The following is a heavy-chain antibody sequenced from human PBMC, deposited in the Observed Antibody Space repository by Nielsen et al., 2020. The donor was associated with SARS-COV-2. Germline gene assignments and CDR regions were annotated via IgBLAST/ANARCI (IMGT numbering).Heavy chain of an antibody. J-gene: IGHJ4*02. CDR3: ARGTLSHCSGGSCYSRTAGYDY. CDR1: GYTFTGYY. Sequence: ASVKVSCKASGYTFTGYYMHWVRQAPGQGLEWMGRINPNSGGTNYAQKFQGRVTMTRDTSISTAHMELSRLRSDDTAVYYCARGTLSHCSGGSCYSRTAGYDYWGQGTLVTVSS. D-gene: IGHD2-15*01. CDR2: INPNSGGT. V-gene: IGHV1-2*06.